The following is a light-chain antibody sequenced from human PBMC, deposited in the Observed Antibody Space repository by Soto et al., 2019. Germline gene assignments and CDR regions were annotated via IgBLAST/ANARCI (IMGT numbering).Light chain of an antibody. V-gene: IGKV3-20*01. J-gene: IGKJ5*01. CDR2: GAS. CDR3: QQDGSSPFT. CDR1: QRVSSSY. Sequence: EIVLTQSPGTLSLSPGERATLSCRASQRVSSSYLAWYQQKPGQAPRLLIYGASSRATGFPDRFSGSGSGTDFTLTISRLDPEDCAVYYCQQDGSSPFTFGQGTRREIK.